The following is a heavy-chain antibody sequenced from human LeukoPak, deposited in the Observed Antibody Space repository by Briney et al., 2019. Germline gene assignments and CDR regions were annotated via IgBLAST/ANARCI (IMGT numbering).Heavy chain of an antibody. D-gene: IGHD3-22*01. J-gene: IGHJ1*01. V-gene: IGHV5-51*01. CDR2: IYPGDSDT. CDR3: ARRNYYDSSGYPTPYFQH. CDR1: GYSFTSYW. Sequence: GESLKISCKGSGYSFTSYWIGWVRQMPGNGLEWMGIIYPGDSDTRYSPSFQGQVTISADKSISTAYLQWSSLKASDTAMYYCARRNYYDSSGYPTPYFQHWGQGTLVTVSS.